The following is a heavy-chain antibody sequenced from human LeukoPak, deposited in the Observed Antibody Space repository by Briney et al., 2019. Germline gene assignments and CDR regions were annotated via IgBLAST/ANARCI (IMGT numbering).Heavy chain of an antibody. Sequence: GGSLRLSCAASGFTFSSYGMHWVRQAPGKGLEWVAVIWYDGSNKYYADSVKGRFTISRDNAKNTLYLQMNSLRAEDTAVYYCGRDDWGSLNYWGQGTLVTVSS. V-gene: IGHV3-33*01. CDR2: IWYDGSNK. J-gene: IGHJ4*02. D-gene: IGHD7-27*01. CDR1: GFTFSSYG. CDR3: GRDDWGSLNY.